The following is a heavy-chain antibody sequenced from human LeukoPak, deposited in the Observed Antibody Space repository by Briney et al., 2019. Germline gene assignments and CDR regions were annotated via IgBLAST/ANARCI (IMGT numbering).Heavy chain of an antibody. V-gene: IGHV1-2*02. CDR1: GYTFSGAY. D-gene: IGHD3-10*01. CDR3: VVNLRAPNTDLDV. J-gene: IGHJ6*02. Sequence: ASVKVSCKASGYTFSGAYIHWVRQAPGQGLEWMGRIDPNTGGTGYAQKFHDRVTMTRDTTTSTAYMELSRLTSDDTAVYYCVVNLRAPNTDLDVWGQSTTVTVSS. CDR2: IDPNTGGT.